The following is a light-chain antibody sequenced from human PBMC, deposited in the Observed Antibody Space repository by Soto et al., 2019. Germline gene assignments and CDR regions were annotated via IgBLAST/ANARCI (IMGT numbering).Light chain of an antibody. V-gene: IGKV3-20*01. CDR3: QQYGSSPRT. CDR1: QSVSSSY. J-gene: IGKJ1*01. Sequence: EIELAQSPGTLSLSPEERATLSCSASQSVSSSYLAWYQQKPGQAPRLLIYGASSRATGIPDRFSGSGSGTDFTLTISRLEPEDFAVYYCQQYGSSPRTFGQGTKVDIK. CDR2: GAS.